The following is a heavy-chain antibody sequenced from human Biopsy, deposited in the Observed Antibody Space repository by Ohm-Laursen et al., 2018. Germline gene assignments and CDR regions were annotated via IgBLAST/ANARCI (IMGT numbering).Heavy chain of an antibody. CDR1: SYTFTDYN. CDR3: ARDPLNGHKHFDY. J-gene: IGHJ4*02. V-gene: IGHV1-2*02. CDR2: INCKTGDT. Sequence: VASVKVSCKASSYTFTDYNIHWMRQAPGQGLEWLGYINCKTGDTNYAQKFQGTATMTRDTSISTAYLALGSLRSADTAIYYCARDPLNGHKHFDYWGQGSLVTVSS. D-gene: IGHD2-8*01.